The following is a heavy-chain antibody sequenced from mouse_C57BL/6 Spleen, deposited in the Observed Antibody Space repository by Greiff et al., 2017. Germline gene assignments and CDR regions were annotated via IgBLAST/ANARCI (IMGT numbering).Heavy chain of an antibody. Sequence: EVQLVESGPGLVKPSQSLSLTCSVTGYSITSGYYWNWIRQFPGNKLEWMGYISYDGSNNYNPSLKNRISITRDTSKNQFFLKLNSVTTEDTATYYCARDDYVLFDYWGQGTTLTVSS. CDR2: ISYDGSN. V-gene: IGHV3-6*01. J-gene: IGHJ2*01. CDR1: GYSITSGYY. D-gene: IGHD2-4*01. CDR3: ARDDYVLFDY.